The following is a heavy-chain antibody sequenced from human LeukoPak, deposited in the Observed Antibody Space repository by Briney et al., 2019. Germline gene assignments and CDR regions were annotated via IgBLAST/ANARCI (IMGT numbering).Heavy chain of an antibody. CDR1: GGSISSYY. D-gene: IGHD3-10*01. V-gene: IGHV4-4*08. J-gene: IGHJ3*02. CDR3: AKSIGYGLVDI. CDR2: IYTSGST. Sequence: SETLSLTCTVSGGSISSYYWSWIRQPPGKGLEWIGCIYTSGSTNYNPSLKSRVTISVDTSKNQFSLKLNSVTAADTAVYYCAKSIGYGLVDIWGQGTMVTVSS.